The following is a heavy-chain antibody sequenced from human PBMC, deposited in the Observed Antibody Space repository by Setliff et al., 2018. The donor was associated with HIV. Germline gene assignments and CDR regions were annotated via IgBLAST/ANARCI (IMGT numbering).Heavy chain of an antibody. CDR1: GYTFTGYY. V-gene: IGHV1-2*02. D-gene: IGHD5-12*01. CDR2: INPNSGGT. J-gene: IGHJ4*02. Sequence: GASVKVSCKASGYTFTGYYMHWVRQAPGQGLEWMGWINPNSGGTNYAQKFQGRVTMTRDTSISTAYMELSRLRSDDTAVYYCAGDRSVISGVYFDYWGQGTLVTVSS. CDR3: AGDRSVISGVYFDY.